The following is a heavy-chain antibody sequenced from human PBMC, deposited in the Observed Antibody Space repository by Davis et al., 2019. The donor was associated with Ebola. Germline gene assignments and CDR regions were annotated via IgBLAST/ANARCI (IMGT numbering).Heavy chain of an antibody. Sequence: AASVKVSCKASGYTFINYAIHWVRQAPGQRLEWMGWINAGDGKIIYSENFQGRLTITRDTSATTAYMELSSLRAEDTAVYYCARDKVFGVVIVKRSRLLYSDGMDVWGQGTTVTVSS. J-gene: IGHJ6*02. V-gene: IGHV1-3*01. D-gene: IGHD3-3*01. CDR3: ARDKVFGVVIVKRSRLLYSDGMDV. CDR2: INAGDGKI. CDR1: GYTFINYA.